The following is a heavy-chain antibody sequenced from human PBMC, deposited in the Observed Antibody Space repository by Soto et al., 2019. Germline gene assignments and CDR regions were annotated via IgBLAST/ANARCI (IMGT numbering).Heavy chain of an antibody. CDR3: ARGREQMVTDFDY. V-gene: IGHV4-34*01. CDR1: GGSFSGYY. D-gene: IGHD6-13*01. CDR2: INHSGST. J-gene: IGHJ4*02. Sequence: SETLSLTCAVYGGSFSGYYWSWIRQPPGKGLEWIGEINHSGSTNYNPSLKSRVTISVDTSKNQFSLKPSSVTAADTAVYYCARGREQMVTDFDYWGQGTLVTVSS.